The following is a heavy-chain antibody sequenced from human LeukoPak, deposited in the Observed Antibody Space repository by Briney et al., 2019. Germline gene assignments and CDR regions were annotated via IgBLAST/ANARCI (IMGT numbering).Heavy chain of an antibody. D-gene: IGHD1-1*01. Sequence: GASVKVSCKASGYTFTSYGISWVRQAPGQGLEWMGWISAYNGNTNYAQKLQGRVTMTRDTSISTAYMELTSLRSEDTAVYYCARNPANSGDFDYWGQGTLVTVSS. CDR2: ISAYNGNT. CDR1: GYTFTSYG. J-gene: IGHJ4*02. CDR3: ARNPANSGDFDY. V-gene: IGHV1-18*01.